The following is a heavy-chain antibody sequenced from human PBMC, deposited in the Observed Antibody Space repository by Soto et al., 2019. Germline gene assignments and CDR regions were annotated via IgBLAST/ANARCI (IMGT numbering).Heavy chain of an antibody. CDR2: NYYSGST. Sequence: QVQLQESGPGLVKPSQTLSLTCTVSGGSISSGGYYWSRIRQHPGKGLEWSGYNYYSGSTYYNPALKSRVTISVDTSKNQFSLKLSSVTAADTAVYYCAGIYSGSPGGTLRYWGQGTLVTVSS. D-gene: IGHD1-26*01. V-gene: IGHV4-31*03. CDR1: GGSISSGGYY. J-gene: IGHJ4*02. CDR3: AGIYSGSPGGTLRY.